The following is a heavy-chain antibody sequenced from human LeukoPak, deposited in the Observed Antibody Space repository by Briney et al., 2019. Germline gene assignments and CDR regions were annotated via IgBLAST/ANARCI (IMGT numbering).Heavy chain of an antibody. Sequence: PSETLSLTCTVSGYSISSGYYWGWIRQPPGKGLEWIGSMYHSGSTNYNPSLKSRVTMSVDTSKNQFSLKLSSVTAADTAVYYCATIAAAGKDYFDYWGQGTLVTVSS. CDR1: GYSISSGYY. J-gene: IGHJ4*02. CDR2: MYHSGST. V-gene: IGHV4-38-2*02. CDR3: ATIAAAGKDYFDY. D-gene: IGHD6-13*01.